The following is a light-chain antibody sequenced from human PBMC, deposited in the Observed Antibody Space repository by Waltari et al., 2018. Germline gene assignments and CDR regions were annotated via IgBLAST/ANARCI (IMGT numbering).Light chain of an antibody. CDR3: SSYTATGLYV. CDR2: DVH. CDR1: SGDVGAYNF. J-gene: IGLJ1*01. Sequence: QSALTQPASVSGSPGQSITRPCTGTSGDVGAYNFDSVYQQYPGDAPKLDISDVHMRPSGPPDSFSGSKSGNAAALVISGLQAEDEADYYCSSYTATGLYVFGTGTKVTVL. V-gene: IGLV2-14*03.